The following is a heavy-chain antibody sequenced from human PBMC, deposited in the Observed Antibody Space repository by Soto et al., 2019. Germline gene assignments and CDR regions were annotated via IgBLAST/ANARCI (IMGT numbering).Heavy chain of an antibody. CDR2: IYYSGGT. V-gene: IGHV4-61*08. CDR1: GAALSSGGYF. J-gene: IGHJ5*02. D-gene: IGHD6-19*01. Sequence: KTSETLSLTCTVSGAALSSGGYFYTWVRQPPGKGLEWLGYIYYSGGTNYDPSLKSQVTISLDKSKSQFSLRLISVTAADTAVYYCTREQSDDNYFDPWGQGTLVTVSS. CDR3: TREQSDDNYFDP.